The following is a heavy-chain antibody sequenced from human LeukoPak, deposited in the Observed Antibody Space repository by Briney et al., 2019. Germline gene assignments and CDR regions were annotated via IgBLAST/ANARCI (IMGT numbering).Heavy chain of an antibody. V-gene: IGHV1-2*02. Sequence: ASVKVSCKTSGYTFNDYFVHWVRQGPGQGLEWMGWINPKSGAINYAQRFQGRVTMTRDTSISTAYMELNRLGSGDTAVYYCARAYEYGWFDPWGQGTLVTVSS. CDR1: GYTFNDYF. CDR3: ARAYEYGWFDP. J-gene: IGHJ5*02. CDR2: INPKSGAI. D-gene: IGHD4/OR15-4a*01.